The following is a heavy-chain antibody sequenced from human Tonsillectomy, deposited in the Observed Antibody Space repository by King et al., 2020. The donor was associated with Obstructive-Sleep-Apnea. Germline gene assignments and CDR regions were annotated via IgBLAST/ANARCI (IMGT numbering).Heavy chain of an antibody. V-gene: IGHV3-30*18. CDR3: AKELSYGNHHSFLDY. CDR1: GFSFSSYG. D-gene: IGHD4-11*01. J-gene: IGHJ4*02. Sequence: VQLVESGGGVVQPGRSLRLSCAASGFSFSSYGMHWVRQAPGKGLEWVAGTSYDGSKKYYPYSVKGRFTISRDNSKNTVYLQMNSLRAEGTAVDYCAKELSYGNHHSFLDYWGQGTLVTVPS. CDR2: TSYDGSKK.